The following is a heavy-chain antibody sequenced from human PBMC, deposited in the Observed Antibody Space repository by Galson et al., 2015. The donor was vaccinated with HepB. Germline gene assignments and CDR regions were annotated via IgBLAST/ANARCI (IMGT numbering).Heavy chain of an antibody. D-gene: IGHD6-13*01. CDR1: GFSLSTRGMC. V-gene: IGHV2-70*11. J-gene: IGHJ6*02. Sequence: PALVKPTQTLTLTCTFSGFSLSTRGMCVSWIRQPPGKALEWLARIDWDDDKYYSTSLKTRLTISKDTSKNQVVLTMTNMDPVDTATYYCARISPEGSGGIAGIGMDVWGQGTTVTVSS. CDR3: ARISPEGSGGIAGIGMDV. CDR2: IDWDDDK.